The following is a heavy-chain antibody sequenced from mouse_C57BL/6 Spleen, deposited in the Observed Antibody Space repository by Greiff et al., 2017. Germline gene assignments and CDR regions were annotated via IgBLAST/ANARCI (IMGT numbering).Heavy chain of an antibody. V-gene: IGHV1-19*01. J-gene: IGHJ1*03. CDR2: INPYNGGT. D-gene: IGHD1-1*01. Sequence: EVQLQESGPVLVKPGASVKMSCKASGYTFTDYYMNWVKQSHGKSLEWIGVINPYNGGTSYNQKFKGKATLTVDKSSSTAYMELNSLTSEDSAVYYCAGDGSSYGYWYFDVWGTGTTVTVSS. CDR3: AGDGSSYGYWYFDV. CDR1: GYTFTDYY.